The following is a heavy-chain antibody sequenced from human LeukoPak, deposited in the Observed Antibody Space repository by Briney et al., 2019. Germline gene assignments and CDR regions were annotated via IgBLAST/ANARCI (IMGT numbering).Heavy chain of an antibody. J-gene: IGHJ4*02. CDR1: GFTFSSYE. V-gene: IGHV3-48*03. CDR2: ISSSGTTI. CDR3: AKALSGYYRFDY. Sequence: GGSLRLSCAASGFTFSSYEMNWVRQAPGKGLEWLSYISSSGTTIKYADSVKGRFTISRDNAKNSLYLQMNSLRAEDTAVYYCAKALSGYYRFDYWGQGTLVTVSS. D-gene: IGHD3-22*01.